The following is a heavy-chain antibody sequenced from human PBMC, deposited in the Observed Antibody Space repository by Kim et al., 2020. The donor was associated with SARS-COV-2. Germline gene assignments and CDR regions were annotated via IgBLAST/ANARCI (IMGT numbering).Heavy chain of an antibody. Sequence: SETLSLTCTVSGVSISSYYWSWIRQPPGKGLEWMAYIYYSGSTNYNPSLISRGTISSVTTNNHLSFMLISVIAADTAVLYYSAYDDFVDLCCQGALGTF. V-gene: IGHV4-59*08. CDR1: GVSISSYY. CDR2: IYYSGST. D-gene: IGHD3-16*01. J-gene: IGHJ5*02. CDR3: SAYDDFVDL.